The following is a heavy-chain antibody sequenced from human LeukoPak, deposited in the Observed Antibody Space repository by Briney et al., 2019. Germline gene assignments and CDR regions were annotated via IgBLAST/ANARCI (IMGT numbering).Heavy chain of an antibody. J-gene: IGHJ4*02. CDR2: ISGSGGST. CDR1: GFTFSSYA. V-gene: IGHV3-23*01. D-gene: IGHD2-21*02. Sequence: PGGSLRLSCAASGFTFSSYAMSWVRQAPGKGLEWVSAISGSGGSTYYADSVKGRFTISRDNSKNTLYLQMNSLRAEDTAVYYCAKASKIIVVVTAILFDYWGQGTLVTVSS. CDR3: AKASKIIVVVTAILFDY.